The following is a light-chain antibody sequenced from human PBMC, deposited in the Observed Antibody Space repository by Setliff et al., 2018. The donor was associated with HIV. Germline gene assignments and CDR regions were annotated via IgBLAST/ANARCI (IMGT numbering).Light chain of an antibody. CDR1: SSDVGNYDY. CDR3: SSYTSTNNAML. CDR2: EVT. V-gene: IGLV2-14*01. Sequence: QSALTQPASVSGSPGQSITISCTGTSSDVGNYDYVSWYQQHPGKAPKLLIYEVTNRPSGISNRFSGSKFDNTASLTISGLQAEDEADYYCSSYTSTNNAMLFGGGTK. J-gene: IGLJ2*01.